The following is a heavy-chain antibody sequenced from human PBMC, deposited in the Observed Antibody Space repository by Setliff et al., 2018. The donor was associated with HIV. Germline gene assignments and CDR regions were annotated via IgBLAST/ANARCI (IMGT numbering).Heavy chain of an antibody. Sequence: PSETLSLTCTVSGGSISSSNYYWGWIRQPPGKGLEWIGSTSYGGSTYYNPSFKSRVSISVDTSKNQFSLDLSSVTVADTAVYYCASNDGIFYYDSSVKVVDVIDIGGQEPRVTFSS. D-gene: IGHD3-22*01. CDR3: ASNDGIFYYDSSVKVVDVIDI. CDR1: GGSISSSNYY. J-gene: IGHJ3*02. CDR2: TSYGGST. V-gene: IGHV4-39*01.